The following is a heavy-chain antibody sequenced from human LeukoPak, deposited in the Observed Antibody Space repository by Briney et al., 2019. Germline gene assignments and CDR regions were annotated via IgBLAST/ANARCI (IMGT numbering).Heavy chain of an antibody. CDR2: IYSGGST. Sequence: GGSLRLSCVASGFTVSGNYMTWVRQAPGRGLEWVSVIYSGGSTYYAVSVKGRFTVSRDNSKNTLHLQMNSLRVDDTAVYYCARRFYCGDYFDYWGQGTLVTVSS. CDR3: ARRFYCGDYFDY. CDR1: GFTVSGNY. V-gene: IGHV3-66*01. D-gene: IGHD2-8*02. J-gene: IGHJ4*02.